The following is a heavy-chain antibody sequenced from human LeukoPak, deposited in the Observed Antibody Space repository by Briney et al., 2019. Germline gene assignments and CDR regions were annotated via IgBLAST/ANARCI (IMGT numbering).Heavy chain of an antibody. J-gene: IGHJ3*02. CDR3: ATGNCSSTSCFPFAFDI. CDR1: GGTFSSYT. V-gene: IGHV1-69*02. D-gene: IGHD2-2*01. Sequence: GASVKVSCKASGGTFSSYTISWVRQAPGQGLEWMGRIIPILGIANYAQKFQGRVTITAVKSTSTAYMELSSLRSEDTAVYYCATGNCSSTSCFPFAFDIWGQGTMVTVSS. CDR2: IIPILGIA.